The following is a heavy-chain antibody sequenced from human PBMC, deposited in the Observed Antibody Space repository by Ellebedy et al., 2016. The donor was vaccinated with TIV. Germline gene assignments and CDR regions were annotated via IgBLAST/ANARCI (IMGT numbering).Heavy chain of an antibody. Sequence: VSVKVSCKASGYTFTSYFLYWVRQAPGQGLEWMGMINPASGNSNYAQKFQGRVAMTRDTSTNTVYMELSSLRSEDTAVYYCARGDNYYYDSSGYYYNYWGQGTLVTVSS. D-gene: IGHD3-22*01. V-gene: IGHV1-46*01. CDR3: ARGDNYYYDSSGYYYNY. CDR2: INPASGNS. CDR1: GYTFTSYF. J-gene: IGHJ4*02.